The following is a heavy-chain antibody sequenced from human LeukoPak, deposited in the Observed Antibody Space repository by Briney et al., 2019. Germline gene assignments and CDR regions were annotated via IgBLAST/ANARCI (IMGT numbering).Heavy chain of an antibody. CDR1: GGALDHYY. D-gene: IGHD3-22*01. CDR2: IYHSGIT. Sequence: SETLSLTCTVSGGALDHYYWSWIRQPPGEGLEWIGYIYHSGITNYNPSLKSRVTISVDTSKNQFSLKLSSVTAADTALYYCARDFAGGYYLDYWGQGTLVTVSS. J-gene: IGHJ4*02. CDR3: ARDFAGGYYLDY. V-gene: IGHV4-59*12.